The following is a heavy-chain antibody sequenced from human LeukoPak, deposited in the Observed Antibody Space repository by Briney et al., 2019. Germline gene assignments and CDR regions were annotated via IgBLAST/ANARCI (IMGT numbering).Heavy chain of an antibody. V-gene: IGHV4-59*01. CDR1: GGSISSYY. CDR2: IYYSGST. D-gene: IGHD6-19*01. CDR3: ARGIAVAGTTNFDY. J-gene: IGHJ4*02. Sequence: PSETLSLTCTASGGSISSYYWSWIRQPPGKGLEWIGYIYYSGSTNYNPSLKSRVTISVDTSKNQFSLKLSSVTAADTAVYYCARGIAVAGTTNFDYWGQGTLVTVSS.